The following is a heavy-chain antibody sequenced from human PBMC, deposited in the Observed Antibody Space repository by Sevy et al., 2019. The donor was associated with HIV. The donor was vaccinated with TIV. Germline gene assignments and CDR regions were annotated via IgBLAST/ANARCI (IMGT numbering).Heavy chain of an antibody. Sequence: GGSLRLSCAASGFTFSSYAMHWVRQAPGKGLEWVAVISYDGSNKYYADSVKGRFTISRDNSKNTLYLQMNSLRAEDTAGYYCARCYCSSTSCYGPYYYYGMDVWGQGTTVTVSS. D-gene: IGHD2-2*01. CDR2: ISYDGSNK. CDR3: ARCYCSSTSCYGPYYYYGMDV. V-gene: IGHV3-30-3*01. J-gene: IGHJ6*02. CDR1: GFTFSSYA.